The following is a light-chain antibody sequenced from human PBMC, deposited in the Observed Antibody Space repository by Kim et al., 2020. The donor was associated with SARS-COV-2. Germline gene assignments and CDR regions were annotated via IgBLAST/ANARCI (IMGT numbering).Light chain of an antibody. J-gene: IGKJ2*01. CDR1: QSVTSSY. CDR3: QQYGSSRYT. Sequence: EIVLTQSPGTLSLSPGERATLSCRASQSVTSSYLAWYQQRPRQAPRLLIYSASSRAPGIPDRFSGSGSGTDFSLTISRLEPEDFAMYYCQQYGSSRYTFGQGTKLEI. CDR2: SAS. V-gene: IGKV3-20*01.